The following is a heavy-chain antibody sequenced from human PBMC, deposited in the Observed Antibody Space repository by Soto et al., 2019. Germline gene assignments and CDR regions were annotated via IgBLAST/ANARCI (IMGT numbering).Heavy chain of an antibody. CDR2: IYPGDSDT. CDR1: GYSFTSYW. CDR3: ARTNCSGGSCPFFYYGMDV. Sequence: HGESLKISCKGSGYSFTSYWIGWVRQMPGKGLEWMGIIYPGDSDTRYSPSFQGQVTISADKSISTAYLQWSSLKASDTAMYYCARTNCSGGSCPFFYYGMDVWGQGTTVTVSS. J-gene: IGHJ6*02. D-gene: IGHD2-15*01. V-gene: IGHV5-51*01.